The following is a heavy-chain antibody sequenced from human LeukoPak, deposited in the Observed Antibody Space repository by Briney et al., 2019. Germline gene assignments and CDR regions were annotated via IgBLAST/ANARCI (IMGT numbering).Heavy chain of an antibody. D-gene: IGHD2-2*01. V-gene: IGHV1-2*02. CDR2: INPNSGGT. CDR3: ARPFCSSTSCYLDY. Sequence: ASVKVSCEASGYTFTGYYMHWVRQAPGQGLEWMGWINPNSGGTNYAQKFQGRVTMTRDTSISTAYMELSRLRSDDTAVYYCARPFCSSTSCYLDYWGQGTLVTVSS. CDR1: GYTFTGYY. J-gene: IGHJ4*02.